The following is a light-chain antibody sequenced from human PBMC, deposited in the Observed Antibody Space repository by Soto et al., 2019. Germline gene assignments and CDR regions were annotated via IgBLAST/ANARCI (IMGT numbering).Light chain of an antibody. CDR3: SSYTTVPSPQWV. CDR1: SSDLGGLNY. J-gene: IGLJ3*02. CDR2: KVD. Sequence: QSALTQPASVSGSPGQSITIPCSSRSSDLGGLNYVSWYQQHPGKVPKLIIYKVDNRPSGISDRFSASKSGNTASLTISGLHAEDEAHYYCSSYTTVPSPQWVFAGGTKVTVL. V-gene: IGLV2-14*01.